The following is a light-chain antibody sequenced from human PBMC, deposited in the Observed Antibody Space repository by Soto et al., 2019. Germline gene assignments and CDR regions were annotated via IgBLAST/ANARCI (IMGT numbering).Light chain of an antibody. CDR3: QQYNSYST. CDR1: QSISSW. J-gene: IGKJ1*01. V-gene: IGKV1-5*01. Sequence: DIQMTQSPSALAASVGRRGTITCRASQSISSWLAWYQQKPGKAPKLLIYADSSLESGAPSRFSGSGSGTEFTLTISSLQPDDFATYYCQQYNSYSTLGTGTQVDIK. CDR2: ADS.